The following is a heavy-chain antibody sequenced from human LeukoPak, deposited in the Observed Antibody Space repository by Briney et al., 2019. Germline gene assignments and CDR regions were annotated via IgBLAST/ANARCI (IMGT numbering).Heavy chain of an antibody. CDR3: ARDTVYGSGNLYYYYMDV. J-gene: IGHJ6*03. V-gene: IGHV1-2*06. CDR1: GYTFTGYY. CDR2: INPNSGGT. Sequence: GASVKVSCKASGYTFTGYYMHWVRQAPGQGLEWMGRINPNSGGTNYAQKFQGRVTMTRDTSISTAYMELSRLRSDDTAVYYCARDTVYGSGNLYYYYMDVWGKGTTVTVSS. D-gene: IGHD3-10*01.